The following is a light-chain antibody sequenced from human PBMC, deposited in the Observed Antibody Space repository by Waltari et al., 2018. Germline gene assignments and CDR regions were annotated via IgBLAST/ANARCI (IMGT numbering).Light chain of an antibody. CDR1: RSNIGSNT. CDR2: SIS. V-gene: IGLV1-44*01. CDR3: AAWDDSLNGVL. J-gene: IGLJ2*01. Sequence: QSVLTQPPSASGTPGQRVTISCSGSRSNIGSNTVNWYQQLPGTAPKLLICSISRRPSGVPDRFSGSKSGTSASLAISGLQSEDEAEYYCAAWDDSLNGVLFGGGTKLTVL.